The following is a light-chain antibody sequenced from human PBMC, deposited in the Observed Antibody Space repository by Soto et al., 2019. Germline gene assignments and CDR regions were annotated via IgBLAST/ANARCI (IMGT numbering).Light chain of an antibody. CDR2: DAS. CDR1: QSISSW. Sequence: DIQMTQSPSTLSASVGDRVTITCRASQSISSWLAWYQQKPGKAPKLLIYDASSLESGVPSRFSGSGSGTEFTLTISSLQPDDFATYYCQQLFGQATPLEIK. V-gene: IGKV1-5*01. CDR3: QQL. J-gene: IGKJ5*01.